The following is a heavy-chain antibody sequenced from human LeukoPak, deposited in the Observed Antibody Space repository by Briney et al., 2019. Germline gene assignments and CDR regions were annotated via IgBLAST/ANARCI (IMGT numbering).Heavy chain of an antibody. J-gene: IGHJ4*02. CDR3: TRVAYCTNGVCYRYFDY. Sequence: ASVKLSCKASGYTFTGYFMHWVRQAPGQGLEWMGWINPNSGGTNYVQKFQGRVTMTRDTSVSTAYMELSSLTSDDTAVYYCTRVAYCTNGVCYRYFDYWGQGTLVTVSS. V-gene: IGHV1-2*02. D-gene: IGHD2-8*01. CDR1: GYTFTGYF. CDR2: INPNSGGT.